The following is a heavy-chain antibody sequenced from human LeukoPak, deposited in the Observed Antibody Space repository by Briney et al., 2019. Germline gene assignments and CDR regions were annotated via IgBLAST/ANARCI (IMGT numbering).Heavy chain of an antibody. CDR3: ARLIVVVINLEGVSWYFDY. V-gene: IGHV4-34*01. D-gene: IGHD3-22*01. CDR2: INHSGST. J-gene: IGHJ4*02. CDR1: GGSFSGYY. Sequence: PSETLSLTCAVYGGSFSGYYWSWIRQPPGKRLEWIGEINHSGSTNYNPSLKSRVTISVDTSKNQFSLKLSSVTAADTAVYYCARLIVVVINLEGVSWYFDYWGQGTLVTVSS.